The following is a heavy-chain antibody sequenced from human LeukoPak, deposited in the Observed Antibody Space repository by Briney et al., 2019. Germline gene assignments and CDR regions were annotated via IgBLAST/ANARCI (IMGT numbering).Heavy chain of an antibody. CDR2: IKSKTDGGTT. D-gene: IGHD3-22*01. Sequence: GGSLRLSCSASGFTFSNAWMTWVRQAPGKGLEWVGRIKSKTDGGTTDYAAPVKARFTISRDDSKNTLFLQMNSLKTEDTAVYYCGSGYLDYWGQGTLVTVSS. J-gene: IGHJ4*02. CDR1: GFTFSNAW. CDR3: GSGYLDY. V-gene: IGHV3-15*01.